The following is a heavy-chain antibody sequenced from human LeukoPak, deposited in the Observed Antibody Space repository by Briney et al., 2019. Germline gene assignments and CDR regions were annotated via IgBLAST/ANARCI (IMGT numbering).Heavy chain of an antibody. CDR2: IYYSGST. Sequence: SETLSLTCTVSGGSMSTYYWSWIRQPPGKGLEWIGYIYYSGSTNYNPSLESRVTISVDMSKNQFSLKLNSVTPADTAVYYCAREFLDAFDIWGQGTMVAVPS. J-gene: IGHJ3*02. V-gene: IGHV4-59*01. CDR3: AREFLDAFDI. CDR1: GGSMSTYY.